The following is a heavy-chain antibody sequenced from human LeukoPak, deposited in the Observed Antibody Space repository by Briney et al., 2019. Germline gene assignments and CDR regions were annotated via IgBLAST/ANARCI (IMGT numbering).Heavy chain of an antibody. CDR3: VAGAPNWFDP. Sequence: SETLSLTCAVYGGSFSGYYWSWIRQPPGEGLEWIGEINHSGSTNYNPSLKSRVTISVDTSKNQFSLKLSSVTAADTAVYYCVAGAPNWFDPWGQGTLVTVSS. V-gene: IGHV4-34*01. CDR2: INHSGST. J-gene: IGHJ5*02. CDR1: GGSFSGYY. D-gene: IGHD6-13*01.